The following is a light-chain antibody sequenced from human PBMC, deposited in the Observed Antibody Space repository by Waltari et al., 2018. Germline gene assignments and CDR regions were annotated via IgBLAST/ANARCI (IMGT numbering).Light chain of an antibody. CDR2: YDS. J-gene: IGLJ1*01. CDR3: QVWHPDIDPGV. V-gene: IGLV3-21*04. CDR1: NIGSYS. Sequence: SYVLTQPPSVSVAPGETARITCGGDNIGSYSVHWYQQTPRQAPVLVIFYDSDRPSGCPSRFSGSNSGNTATLTITSVEAGDEARYYCQVWHPDIDPGVFGTGTEVTVL.